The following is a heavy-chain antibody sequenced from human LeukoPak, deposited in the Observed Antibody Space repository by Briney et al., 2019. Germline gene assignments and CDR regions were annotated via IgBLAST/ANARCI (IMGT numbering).Heavy chain of an antibody. CDR1: GFTFSSYT. V-gene: IGHV3-21*04. Sequence: SGGSLRLSCAASGFTFSSYTMSWVRQAPGKGLEWVSCIRSSGTSMYYADSVKGRFTISRDNAKNSLYLQMNSLRAEDTAVYYCAKGGGWQYFDYWGQGTLVPVSS. D-gene: IGHD6-19*01. CDR2: IRSSGTSM. CDR3: AKGGGWQYFDY. J-gene: IGHJ4*02.